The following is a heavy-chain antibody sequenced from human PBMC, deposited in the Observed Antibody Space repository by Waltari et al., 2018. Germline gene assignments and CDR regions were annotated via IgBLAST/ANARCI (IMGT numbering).Heavy chain of an antibody. CDR1: GFRCGDYW. D-gene: IGHD5-12*01. CDR2: LNVDGGYI. J-gene: IGHJ4*02. Sequence: EVHLAESGGGVVQPGGSLRLSCTGSGFRCGDYWLYGVRHAPGKGLEWVERLNVDGGYIRYGDAVKCRFTISRDNAKNTVFLQLNSLRADDTAVYFCARKAGSGYPYGPFYYDNWGQGTLVTVSS. V-gene: IGHV3-74*01. CDR3: ARKAGSGYPYGPFYYDN.